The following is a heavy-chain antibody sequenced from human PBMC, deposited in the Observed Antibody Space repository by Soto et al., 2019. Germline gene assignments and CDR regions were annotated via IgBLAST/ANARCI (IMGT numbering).Heavy chain of an antibody. CDR1: GGSISSSSYY. V-gene: IGHV4-39*01. Sequence: ASETLSLTCTVPGGSISSSSYYWGWIRQPPGKGLEWIGSIYYSGSTYYNPSLKSRVTISVDTSKNQFSLKLSSVTAADTAVYYCARLRQKLLEWFFVDWYDPWGQGTLVTVSS. J-gene: IGHJ5*02. CDR2: IYYSGST. CDR3: ARLRQKLLEWFFVDWYDP. D-gene: IGHD3-3*01.